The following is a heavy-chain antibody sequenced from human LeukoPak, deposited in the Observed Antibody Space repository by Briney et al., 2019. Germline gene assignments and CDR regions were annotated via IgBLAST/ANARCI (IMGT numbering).Heavy chain of an antibody. CDR2: IYYSGST. D-gene: IGHD3-10*01. Sequence: SETLSLTCTVSGGSISSYYWSWIRQPPGKGLEWIGYIYYSGSTNYNPSLKSRVTISVDTSKNLFSLKLSSVTAADTAVYYCAREAGGSGSYYYPYYYGMDVWGQGTTVTVSS. V-gene: IGHV4-59*01. CDR3: AREAGGSGSYYYPYYYGMDV. J-gene: IGHJ6*02. CDR1: GGSISSYY.